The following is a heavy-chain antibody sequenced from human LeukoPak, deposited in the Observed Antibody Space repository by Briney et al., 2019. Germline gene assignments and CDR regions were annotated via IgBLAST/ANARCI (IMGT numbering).Heavy chain of an antibody. CDR3: AKDSDVDTAMGY. J-gene: IGHJ4*02. CDR1: GVTFSSYA. D-gene: IGHD5-18*01. Sequence: GGSLRLSCAASGVTFSSYAMSWVRQAPGKGLEWVSAISGSGGSTYYADSVKGRLTISRDNSKNTLYLQMNSLRAEDTAVYYCAKDSDVDTAMGYWGQGTLVTVSS. V-gene: IGHV3-23*01. CDR2: ISGSGGST.